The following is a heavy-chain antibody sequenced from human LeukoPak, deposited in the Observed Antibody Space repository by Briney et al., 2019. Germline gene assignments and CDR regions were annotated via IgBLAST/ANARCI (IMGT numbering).Heavy chain of an antibody. V-gene: IGHV1-24*01. D-gene: IGHD2/OR15-2a*01. CDR1: GYTLTELS. CDR2: FDPEDGET. Sequence: ASVKVSCKVSGYTLTELSMHWVRQAPGKGLERMGGFDPEDGETIYAQKFQGRVTMTEDTSTDTAYMELSSLRSEDTAVYYCATDPPSFVIPRDAFDIWGQGTMVTVSS. J-gene: IGHJ3*02. CDR3: ATDPPSFVIPRDAFDI.